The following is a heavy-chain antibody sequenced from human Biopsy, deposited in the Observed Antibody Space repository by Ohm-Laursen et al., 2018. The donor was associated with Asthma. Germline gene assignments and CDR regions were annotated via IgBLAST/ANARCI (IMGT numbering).Heavy chain of an antibody. Sequence: GTLSLTCSVSGGAIGTSDYYWGWIRQPPGKGLEWIGSMYYSGSAYYNPSLESRVTISVDTSKNQFSLKLSSVTAADTAVYFCARHQEAASYHYDGSIAYWGQGILVTVSS. CDR3: ARHQEAASYHYDGSIAY. D-gene: IGHD3-22*01. CDR2: MYYSGSA. J-gene: IGHJ4*02. V-gene: IGHV4-39*01. CDR1: GGAIGTSDYY.